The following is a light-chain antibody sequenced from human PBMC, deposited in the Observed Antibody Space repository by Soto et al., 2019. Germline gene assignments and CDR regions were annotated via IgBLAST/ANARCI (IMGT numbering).Light chain of an antibody. CDR1: SSNIGNNY. V-gene: IGLV1-51*01. CDR3: GTWDSSLTNYV. Sequence: QAVVTQPPSVSAAPGQKVTISCSGSSSNIGNNYVSWYQQLPGTAPKLLIYDNNKRPSGIPDRFSGSKSGTSATLGITGLQTGDEADYYCGTWDSSLTNYVFGTGTKVTVL. CDR2: DNN. J-gene: IGLJ1*01.